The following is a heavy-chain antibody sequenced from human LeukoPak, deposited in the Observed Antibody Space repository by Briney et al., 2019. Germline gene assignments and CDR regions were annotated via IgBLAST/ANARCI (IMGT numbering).Heavy chain of an antibody. V-gene: IGHV3-7*01. CDR1: GFTFSSYW. CDR3: ASGSSSGYSKYYYYYYYMDV. J-gene: IGHJ6*03. D-gene: IGHD3-22*01. Sequence: GGSLRLSCAASGFTFSSYWMSWVRQAPGKGLEWVANIKQDGSEKYYVDSVKGRFTISRDNAKNPLYLQMNSLRAEDTAVYYCASGSSSGYSKYYYYYYYMDVWGKGTTVTVSS. CDR2: IKQDGSEK.